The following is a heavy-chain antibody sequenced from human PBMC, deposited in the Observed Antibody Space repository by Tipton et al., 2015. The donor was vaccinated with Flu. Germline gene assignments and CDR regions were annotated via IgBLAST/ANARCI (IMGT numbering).Heavy chain of an antibody. V-gene: IGHV3-30*04. CDR3: ARDEFYHGLGRSLGYFDP. CDR1: GFTFSSFA. CDR2: ISYDGINK. D-gene: IGHD3-10*01. Sequence: SLRLSCAASGFTFSSFAMHWVRQAPGKGLEWVAVISYDGINKYYTDSVKGRLTISRDNSKSTVFLQMSSLRGDDTAVYYCARDEFYHGLGRSLGYFDPWGQGTLVTVSS. J-gene: IGHJ5*02.